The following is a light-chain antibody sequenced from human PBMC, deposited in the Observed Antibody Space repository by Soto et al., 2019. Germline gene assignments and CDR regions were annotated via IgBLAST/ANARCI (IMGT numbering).Light chain of an antibody. V-gene: IGLV1-51*02. J-gene: IGLJ3*02. Sequence: QSVLTQPPSVSAAPGQKVTISYSGSSTNIGNNYVSWYQQLPGTAPKLLIYENNKRPSGIPDRFSGSKSGTSATLGITGLQPRDEADYYCGTWDSSLSAWVFGGGTKVTVL. CDR3: GTWDSSLSAWV. CDR1: STNIGNNY. CDR2: ENN.